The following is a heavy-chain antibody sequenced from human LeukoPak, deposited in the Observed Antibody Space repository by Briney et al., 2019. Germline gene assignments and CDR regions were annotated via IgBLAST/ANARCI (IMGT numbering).Heavy chain of an antibody. CDR2: IRYDGSNK. CDR3: AKAGITMTQITAGI. Sequence: PGGSLRLSCAASGFTFSSYGMHWVRQAPGKGLEWVAFIRYDGSNKYYADSVKGRFTISRDNSKNTLYLQMNSLRAEDTAVYYCAKAGITMTQITAGIWGQGTLVTVSS. CDR1: GFTFSSYG. V-gene: IGHV3-30*02. J-gene: IGHJ4*02. D-gene: IGHD3-22*01.